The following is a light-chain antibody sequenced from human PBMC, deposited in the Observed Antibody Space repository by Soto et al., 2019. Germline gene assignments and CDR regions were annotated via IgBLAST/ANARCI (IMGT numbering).Light chain of an antibody. CDR1: QTISSW. J-gene: IGKJ4*01. V-gene: IGKV1-39*01. CDR3: QQSYSTPALT. Sequence: DMHMTRSPSTRSVWVLGIGTSTFLGSQTISSWLAWYQQKPGKAPKLLIYAASSLQSGVPSRFSGSGSGTDFTLTISSLQPEDFATYYCQQSYSTPALTFGGGTKVDIK. CDR2: AAS.